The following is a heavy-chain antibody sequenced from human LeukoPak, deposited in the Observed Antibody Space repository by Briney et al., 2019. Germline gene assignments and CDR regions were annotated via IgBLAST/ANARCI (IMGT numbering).Heavy chain of an antibody. CDR2: IYSDGST. CDR1: GVTVSSNY. CDR3: ARDQGGSGRPYYYGMDV. D-gene: IGHD3-10*01. V-gene: IGHV3-66*02. J-gene: IGHJ6*02. Sequence: PGGSLRLSCGASGVTVSSNYMSWVRQAPGKGLEWVSIIYSDGSTYYADSVKGRFTISRDNSKNTLYLQMNSLRAEDTAVYYCARDQGGSGRPYYYGMDVWGQGTTVTVSS.